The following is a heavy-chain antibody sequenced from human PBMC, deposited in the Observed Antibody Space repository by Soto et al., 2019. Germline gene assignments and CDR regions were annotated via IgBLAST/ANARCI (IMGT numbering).Heavy chain of an antibody. V-gene: IGHV4-31*03. CDR3: ARNAHFDF. CDR1: VGSGISGAYY. Sequence: TLSLACTVSVGSGISGAYYWNWIRQHPGKGLEWIGYIYYTGSTSYNPSLKSRLTMSVDTSKNQFSLRLSSVTAADTAVYYCARNAHFDFWGQGTLVTVSS. J-gene: IGHJ4*02. CDR2: IYYTGST.